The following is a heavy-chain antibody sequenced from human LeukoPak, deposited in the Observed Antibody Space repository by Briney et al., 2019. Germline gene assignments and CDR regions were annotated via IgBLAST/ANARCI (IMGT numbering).Heavy chain of an antibody. J-gene: IGHJ4*02. Sequence: ASVKLSCKASGYHFPDYYIHWLRQAPGQGLQWMGRINPNSGGTDYAQKFQGRVTMTRDTSITTVYMELSSLRSDDTAFFYCARKSSKTFFDWGQGTPVTVSS. CDR1: GYHFPDYY. CDR2: INPNSGGT. V-gene: IGHV1-2*02. D-gene: IGHD3-3*01. CDR3: ARKSSKTFFD.